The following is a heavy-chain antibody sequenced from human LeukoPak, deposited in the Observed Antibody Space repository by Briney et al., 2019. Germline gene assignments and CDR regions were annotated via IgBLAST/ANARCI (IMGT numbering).Heavy chain of an antibody. CDR3: ARGRGHTDV. Sequence: SGTLSLTCAVSGGSISSDNWWSWVRQPPGKGLEWIGEIYHHGNTNYSPSLKSRVTMSVDTSKNHFSLKLSSVTAADTAVYYCARGRGHTDVWGKGTTVTVSS. CDR2: IYHHGNT. J-gene: IGHJ6*03. D-gene: IGHD3-10*01. CDR1: GGSISSDNW. V-gene: IGHV4-4*02.